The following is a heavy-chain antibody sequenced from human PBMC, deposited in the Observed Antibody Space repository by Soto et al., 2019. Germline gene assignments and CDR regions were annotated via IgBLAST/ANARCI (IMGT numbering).Heavy chain of an antibody. CDR1: GGSISSSSYY. D-gene: IGHD3-22*01. J-gene: IGHJ4*02. CDR2: IYYSGYT. Sequence: QLQLQESGPGLVKPSETLSLTCTVSGGSISSSSYYWGWIRQPPGKGLEWIGSIYYSGYTYYNPSLKSRVTISVDTSKNQFSLKLSSVTAADTAIYYCANTYYYDSSGYHAGHYWGQGTLVTVSS. CDR3: ANTYYYDSSGYHAGHY. V-gene: IGHV4-39*01.